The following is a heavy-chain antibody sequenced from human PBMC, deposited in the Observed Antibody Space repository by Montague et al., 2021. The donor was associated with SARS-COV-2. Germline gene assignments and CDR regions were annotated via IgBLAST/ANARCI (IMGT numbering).Heavy chain of an antibody. J-gene: IGHJ6*02. V-gene: IGHV4-59*08. CDR1: GGSISSYY. CDR3: ARLARGEYYDFWSGSHEYPHYYYGMDV. Sequence: SETLSLTCTVSGGSISSYYWSWIRQPPGKGLEWIGYIYYSGSTXXXPSXXXRVTISVDTSKNQFPLKLSSVTAADTAVYYCARLARGEYYDFWSGSHEYPHYYYGMDVWGQGTTVPVSS. CDR2: IYYSGST. D-gene: IGHD3-3*01.